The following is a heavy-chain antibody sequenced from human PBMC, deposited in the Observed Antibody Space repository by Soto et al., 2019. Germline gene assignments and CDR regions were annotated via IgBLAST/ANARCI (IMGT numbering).Heavy chain of an antibody. CDR1: GASIRSSSYD. J-gene: IGHJ6*02. D-gene: IGHD2-15*01. CDR3: ARHIYCSGGSCYAAAEDYYYYGMDV. CDR2: IYYSGST. V-gene: IGHV4-39*01. Sequence: SETLSLTCTVSGASIRSSSYDWGWIRQPPGKGLEWIGSIYYSGSTYYNPSLKSRVTISVDTSKNQFSLKLSSVTAADTAVYYCARHIYCSGGSCYAAAEDYYYYGMDVWGQGTTVT.